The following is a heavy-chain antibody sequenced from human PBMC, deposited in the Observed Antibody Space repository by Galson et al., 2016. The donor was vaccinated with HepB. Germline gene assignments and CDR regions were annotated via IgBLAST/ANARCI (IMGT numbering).Heavy chain of an antibody. CDR2: INPSGGSP. J-gene: IGHJ6*02. CDR1: GYTFTSYY. Sequence: SVKVSCKASGYTFTSYYMHWVRQAPGQGLEWMGIINPSGGSPSYAQKFQGRVTMTRDTSTSTVYMELSSLRSEDTALYYCAREDCSTISCHGWYYYFGMDVWGQGTTVTVSS. D-gene: IGHD2-2*01. V-gene: IGHV1-46*01. CDR3: AREDCSTISCHGWYYYFGMDV.